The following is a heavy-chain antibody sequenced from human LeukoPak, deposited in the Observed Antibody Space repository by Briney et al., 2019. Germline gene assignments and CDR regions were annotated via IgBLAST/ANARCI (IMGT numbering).Heavy chain of an antibody. CDR1: GYSYTIYD. D-gene: IGHD6-25*01. V-gene: IGHV1-8*01. CDR2: FNPKSGNA. Sequence: ASVTVSCKASGYSYTIYDVNWVRQAPGQGLEWMGWFNPKSGNAGYAQKFQGRVTMTRNISMTTAYMELNSLTSEDTAVYYCARGVGSAINKEAFDIWGQGTVVTVSS. J-gene: IGHJ3*02. CDR3: ARGVGSAINKEAFDI.